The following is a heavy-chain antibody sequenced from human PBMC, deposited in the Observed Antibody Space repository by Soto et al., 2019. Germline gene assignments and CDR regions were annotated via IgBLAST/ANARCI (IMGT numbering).Heavy chain of an antibody. CDR3: ARTYCSSTSCYRTGFNWFDP. Sequence: QVQLVQSGAEVKKPGASVKVSCKASGYTFTGYYMHWVRQAPGQGLEWMGWINPNSGGTNCAQKFQGWVTMTRDTSISTAYMELSRLRSDDTAVYYCARTYCSSTSCYRTGFNWFDPWGQGTLVTVSS. J-gene: IGHJ5*02. CDR2: INPNSGGT. V-gene: IGHV1-2*04. CDR1: GYTFTGYY. D-gene: IGHD2-2*01.